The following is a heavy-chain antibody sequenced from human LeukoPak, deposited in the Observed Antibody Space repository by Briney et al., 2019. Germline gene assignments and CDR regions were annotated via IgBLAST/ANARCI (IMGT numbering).Heavy chain of an antibody. CDR3: ARHCSSTSCYTPDDY. J-gene: IGHJ4*02. CDR2: IYYSGST. CDR1: GVSISSSSYY. Sequence: SETLSLTCTVSGVSISSSSYYWGWIRQPPGKGLEWIGSIYYSGSTYYNPSLKSRVTISVDTSKNQFSLKLSSVTAADTAVYYCARHCSSTSCYTPDDYWGQGTLVTVSS. D-gene: IGHD2-2*02. V-gene: IGHV4-39*01.